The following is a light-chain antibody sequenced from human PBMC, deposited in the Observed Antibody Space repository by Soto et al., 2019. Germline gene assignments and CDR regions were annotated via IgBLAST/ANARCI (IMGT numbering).Light chain of an antibody. CDR2: DVA. Sequence: QSVLTQPASVSDSPGQSITISCTGTSSDVGGSNFVSWYQQHPGQPPKLLIYDVANRPSGVSNRFSGSKSGSTASLIISRLQTEDEADYYCVSYTSSTTYVFGTGTKVTVL. V-gene: IGLV2-14*03. CDR1: SSDVGGSNF. J-gene: IGLJ1*01. CDR3: VSYTSSTTYV.